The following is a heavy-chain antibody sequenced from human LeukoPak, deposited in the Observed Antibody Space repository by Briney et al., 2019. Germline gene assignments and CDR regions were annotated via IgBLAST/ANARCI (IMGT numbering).Heavy chain of an antibody. D-gene: IGHD5-24*01. CDR3: ANNRDGYNYWVTDY. CDR1: GFTFSSYS. Sequence: PGGSLRLSCAASGFTFSSYSMNWVRQAPGKGLEWVSSISSSSSYIYYADSVKGRFTISRDNAKNSLYLQMNSLRAEDTAVYYCANNRDGYNYWVTDYWGQGTLVTVSS. V-gene: IGHV3-21*01. J-gene: IGHJ4*02. CDR2: ISSSSSYI.